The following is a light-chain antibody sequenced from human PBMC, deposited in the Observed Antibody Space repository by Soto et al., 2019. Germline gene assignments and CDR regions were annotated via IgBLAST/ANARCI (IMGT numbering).Light chain of an antibody. CDR2: DAS. J-gene: IGKJ4*01. Sequence: DIQMTQSPSTLSASVVDRVTITCRASQSFSSWLAWYQQKPGKAPKLLIYDASSLESGVPSRFSGSGSGTDFTLTISSLQPEDVAAYYCQKYNSAPLTCGGGTKGDIK. V-gene: IGKV1-5*01. CDR1: QSFSSW. CDR3: QKYNSAPLT.